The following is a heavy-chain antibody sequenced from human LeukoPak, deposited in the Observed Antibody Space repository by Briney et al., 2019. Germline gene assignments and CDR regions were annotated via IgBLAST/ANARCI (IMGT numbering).Heavy chain of an antibody. CDR3: ARDKSITIFGVVSVVWFDP. V-gene: IGHV4-59*01. CDR1: GTSINSYY. Sequence: PSETLSLTCSFSGTSINSYYWSWIRQPPGKGLEWIGYNYYSGITNYNPSLKSRVTISVDTSKNQFSLKLSSVTAADTAVYYCARDKSITIFGVVSVVWFDPWGQGTLVTVSS. J-gene: IGHJ5*02. D-gene: IGHD3-3*01. CDR2: NYYSGIT.